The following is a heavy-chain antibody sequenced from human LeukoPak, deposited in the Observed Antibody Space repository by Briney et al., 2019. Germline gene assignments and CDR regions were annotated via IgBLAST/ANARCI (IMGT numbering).Heavy chain of an antibody. Sequence: GGSLRLSCAASGFTFSNYWMSWVRQAPGKGLEWVANIKQDGSEKYYVDSVKGRFTVSRDNAKNSLYLQMNSLRAEDTAVYYCARGGVPGSGNWFDPWGQGTLVTVSS. CDR3: ARGGVPGSGNWFDP. CDR1: GFTFSNYW. CDR2: IKQDGSEK. V-gene: IGHV3-7*03. J-gene: IGHJ5*02. D-gene: IGHD2-2*01.